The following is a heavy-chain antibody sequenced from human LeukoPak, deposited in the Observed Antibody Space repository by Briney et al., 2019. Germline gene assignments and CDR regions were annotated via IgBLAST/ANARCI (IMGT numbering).Heavy chain of an antibody. Sequence: PSETLSLTCTVSGGSISSYYWSWIRQPPGKGLEWIGYIYYSGSTNYNPSLKSRVTISVDTSKNQFSLKLSSVTAADTAVYYCARVVGATSRAFDIWGQGTMVTVSS. CDR1: GGSISSYY. D-gene: IGHD1-26*01. J-gene: IGHJ3*02. CDR3: ARVVGATSRAFDI. V-gene: IGHV4-59*01. CDR2: IYYSGST.